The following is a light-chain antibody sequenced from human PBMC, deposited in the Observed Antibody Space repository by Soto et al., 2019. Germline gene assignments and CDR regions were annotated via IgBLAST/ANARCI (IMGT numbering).Light chain of an antibody. V-gene: IGKV3-15*01. CDR1: QSVSSN. CDR2: GAS. CDR3: QQYNNWPMLS. J-gene: IGKJ4*01. Sequence: EIVMTQSPAILSVSPGERATLSCRASQSVSSNLAWYQQKPGQTPRLLIYGASTRATGIPARFSGSGSGTEFTLTISSLQSEDFAIYYCQQYNNWPMLSFGGGTKVEIK.